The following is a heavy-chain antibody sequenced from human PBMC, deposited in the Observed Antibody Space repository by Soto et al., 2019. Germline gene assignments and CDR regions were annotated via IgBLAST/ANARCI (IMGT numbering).Heavy chain of an antibody. Sequence: GGSVKVYFKACRGTFSSYAISLVREAPGQGLEWIRGIIPIFGTANYAQKFQGRVTITADESTSTAYMELSSLRSEDTAVYYCARDLDIVVVPAAMTVVYYGMDVWGQGTTVTVSS. V-gene: IGHV1-69*13. D-gene: IGHD2-2*03. J-gene: IGHJ6*02. CDR2: IIPIFGTA. CDR1: RGTFSSYA. CDR3: ARDLDIVVVPAAMTVVYYGMDV.